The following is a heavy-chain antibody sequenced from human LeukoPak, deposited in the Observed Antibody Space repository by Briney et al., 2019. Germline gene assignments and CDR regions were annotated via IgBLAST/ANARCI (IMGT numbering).Heavy chain of an antibody. CDR3: ARDDYGDYTFLH. CDR1: GGSISSYY. V-gene: IGHV4-59*01. CDR2: IHYSGST. Sequence: SETLSLTCTVSGGSISSYYWSWIRQPPGKGLQWIGYIHYSGSTNYNPSLKSRVTISVDTSKNQFSLKMTSVTAADTALYYCARDDYGDYTFLHWGQGTLVTVSS. J-gene: IGHJ1*01. D-gene: IGHD4-17*01.